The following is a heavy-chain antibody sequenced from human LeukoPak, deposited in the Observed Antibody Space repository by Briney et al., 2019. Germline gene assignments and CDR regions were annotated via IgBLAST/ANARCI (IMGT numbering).Heavy chain of an antibody. CDR1: EFTVSTNY. Sequence: GGSLRLSCAASEFTVSTNYMSWVCQAPGKGLEWVSFIYSGGSTYYADSVKGRFTISRDNSKNTLYLQMNSLRAEDTAVYFCTGGGGDGYNYVLRYWGQGTLVTVFS. CDR2: IYSGGST. V-gene: IGHV3-66*01. CDR3: TGGGGDGYNYVLRY. J-gene: IGHJ4*02. D-gene: IGHD5-24*01.